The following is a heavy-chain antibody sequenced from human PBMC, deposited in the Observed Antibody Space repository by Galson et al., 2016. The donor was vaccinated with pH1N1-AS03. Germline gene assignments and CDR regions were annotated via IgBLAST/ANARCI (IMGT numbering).Heavy chain of an antibody. CDR3: AREPWGSTQGEY. J-gene: IGHJ4*02. V-gene: IGHV3-53*01. CDR1: GFTINNNY. D-gene: IGHD3-16*01. CDR2: IYGGGDT. Sequence: SLRLSCAASGFTINNNYMSWVRQAPGKGLEWVSVIYGGGDTFYADSVKGRFTISRDNSKNTVYLQMNSLRVEDTAVYYGAREPWGSTQGEYWGQGTLVTVPS.